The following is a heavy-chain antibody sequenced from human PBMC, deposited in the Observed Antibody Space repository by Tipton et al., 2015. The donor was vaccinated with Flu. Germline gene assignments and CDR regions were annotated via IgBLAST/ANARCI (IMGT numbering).Heavy chain of an antibody. J-gene: IGHJ4*02. CDR3: ARIAHDYGVAFDY. D-gene: IGHD4-17*01. V-gene: IGHV1-46*01. CDR2: INPSGGST. CDR1: GYTFTSYG. Sequence: QLVQSGAEVKKPGASVKVSCKASGYTFTSYGISWVRQAPGQGLEWMGIINPSGGSTSYAQKLQGRVTMTRDTSTSTVYMELSSLRSEDTAVYYCARIAHDYGVAFDYWGQGTLVTVSS.